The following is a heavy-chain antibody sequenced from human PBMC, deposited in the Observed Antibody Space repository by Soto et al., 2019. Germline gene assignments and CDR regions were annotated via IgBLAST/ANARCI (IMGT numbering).Heavy chain of an antibody. V-gene: IGHV1-46*01. J-gene: IGHJ6*02. CDR3: ARSEEGVGYCSSTSCYPGGYYYYGMDV. Sequence: ASVKVSFKASGYTFTSYYMHWVRQAPGQGLEWMGIINPSGGSTSYAQKFQGRVTMTRDTSTSTVYMELSSLRSEDTAVYYCARSEEGVGYCSSTSCYPGGYYYYGMDVWGQGTTVTVSS. D-gene: IGHD2-2*01. CDR2: INPSGGST. CDR1: GYTFTSYY.